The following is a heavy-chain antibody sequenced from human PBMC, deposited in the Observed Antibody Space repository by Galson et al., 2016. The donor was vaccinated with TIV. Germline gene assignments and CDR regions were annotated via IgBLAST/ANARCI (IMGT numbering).Heavy chain of an antibody. CDR2: TYCRSRCYY. J-gene: IGHJ3*01. V-gene: IGHV6-1*01. D-gene: IGHD3-10*01. CDR1: GDSVSSNSAA. Sequence: CAISGDSVSSNSAAWNWIRQSPSRGLEWLGRTYCRSRCYYDYAVSVKSRITIESDTSKNQFSLQLNSVTSEDTAVYYCARAAGRKGATWHATCESVDFWGQGTKVTVSS. CDR3: ARAAGRKGATWHATCESVDF.